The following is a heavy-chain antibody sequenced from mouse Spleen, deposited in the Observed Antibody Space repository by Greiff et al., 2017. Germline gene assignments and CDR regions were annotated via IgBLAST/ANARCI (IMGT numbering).Heavy chain of an antibody. CDR3: TRGDDNYRYAMDF. D-gene: IGHD2-1*01. V-gene: IGHV1S81*02. J-gene: IGHJ4*01. CDR2: IIPSNGVT. Sequence: QVQLQQSGAELVKPGASVKLSCKASGYTFTNYYMYWVKQSPGHGLEWIGEIIPSNGVTNFNEKFKPKATLTVDKSPSTACMQLSSLTSEDSAVYYCTRGDDNYRYAMDFWGQGTSGTVSS. CDR1: GYTFTNYY.